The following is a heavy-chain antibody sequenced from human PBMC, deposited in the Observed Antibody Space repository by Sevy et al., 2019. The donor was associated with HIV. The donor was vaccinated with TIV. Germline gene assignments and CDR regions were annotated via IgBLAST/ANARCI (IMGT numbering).Heavy chain of an antibody. D-gene: IGHD3-10*01. CDR1: GFNFSNYW. CDR2: IKDDGSEQ. J-gene: IGHJ4*02. CDR3: AVERQEEDKSGAKFDY. V-gene: IGHV3-7*01. Sequence: GGSLRLSCEVSGFNFSNYWMSWVRQAPGKGLEWVANIKDDGSEQYYLDSVKGRFTVSRDNVKNSLFLQMTSLRVDDVALYYCAVERQEEDKSGAKFDYWGRGTLVTVSS.